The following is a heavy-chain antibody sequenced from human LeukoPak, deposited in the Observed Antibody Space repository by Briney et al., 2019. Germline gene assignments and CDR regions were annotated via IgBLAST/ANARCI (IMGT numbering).Heavy chain of an antibody. Sequence: PGGSLRLSCAASGFTFSSYTMNWVRQAPGKGLEWVSSISFSSSYIYYADSVKGRFTISRDNAKNSLYLQMNTLRAEDTAVYYCARDELPLGELSPLDYWGQGTLVTVSS. CDR2: ISFSSSYI. V-gene: IGHV3-21*01. CDR3: ARDELPLGELSPLDY. D-gene: IGHD3-16*02. J-gene: IGHJ4*02. CDR1: GFTFSSYT.